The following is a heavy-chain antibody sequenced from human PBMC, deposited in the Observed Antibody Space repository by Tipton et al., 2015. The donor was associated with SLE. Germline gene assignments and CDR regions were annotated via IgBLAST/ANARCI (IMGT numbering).Heavy chain of an antibody. CDR2: IISIFGTA. CDR1: GGTFSSYA. V-gene: IGHV1-69*01. D-gene: IGHD1-7*01. Sequence: QLVQSGPEVKKPGSSVKVSCKASGGTFSSYAISWVRQAPGQGLDWMGGIISIFGTANYEQKSQGRVTITADESTSTAYMELSSLRSEDPAVYYCASRSPGYNWNYGRGDYYYGMDVWGQGTTVTVSS. CDR3: ASRSPGYNWNYGRGDYYYGMDV. J-gene: IGHJ6*02.